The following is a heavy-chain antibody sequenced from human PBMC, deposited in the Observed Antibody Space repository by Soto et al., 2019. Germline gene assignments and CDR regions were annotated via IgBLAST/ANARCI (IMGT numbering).Heavy chain of an antibody. D-gene: IGHD1-26*01. V-gene: IGHV1-2*02. CDR3: ERTTWGRYHYVGRVV. CDR2: INANTNVT. CDR1: GYIFTGYF. J-gene: IGHJ6*02. Sequence: QVQLVQSGAEVKKSGASVKVSCKASGYIFTGYFIQWLRQAPGQGLEWIGWINANTNVTNYAQNFEGRGNETGDMSLGGAYMALAILSLYDSALYDGERTTWGRYHYVGRVVVDEGITIAVS.